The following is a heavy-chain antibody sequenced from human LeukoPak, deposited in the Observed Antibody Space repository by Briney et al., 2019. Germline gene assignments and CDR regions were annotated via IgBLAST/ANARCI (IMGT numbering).Heavy chain of an antibody. CDR2: IYYSGST. D-gene: IGHD2-8*01. Sequence: PSETLSLTCTVSGGSVSSGSYYWSWIRQPPGKGLEWIGYIYYSGSTNYNPSLKSRVTISVDTSKNQFSLKLSSVTAADTAVYYCARALGYCTNGVCYDSWYKRNWYFDLWGRGTLVTVSS. J-gene: IGHJ2*01. CDR1: GGSVSSGSYY. CDR3: ARALGYCTNGVCYDSWYKRNWYFDL. V-gene: IGHV4-61*01.